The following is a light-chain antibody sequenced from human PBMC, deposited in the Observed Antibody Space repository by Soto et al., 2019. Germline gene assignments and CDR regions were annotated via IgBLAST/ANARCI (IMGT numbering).Light chain of an antibody. CDR1: SSNIGTKT. J-gene: IGLJ1*01. Sequence: QSVLTQPPSASGTPGQRVTISCSGSSSNIGTKTVNWYQQLPGTAPKLLIYSNNQRPSGVPDRFSVSKSGTSASLAISGLQSEDEADYYCAARDDSLNGYVFGTGTKVTVL. CDR3: AARDDSLNGYV. CDR2: SNN. V-gene: IGLV1-44*01.